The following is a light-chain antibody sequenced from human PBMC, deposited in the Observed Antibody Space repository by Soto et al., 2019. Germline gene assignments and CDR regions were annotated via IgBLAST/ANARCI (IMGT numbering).Light chain of an antibody. CDR2: DVS. CDR3: QHTTDFT. V-gene: IGKV1-5*01. Sequence: DIQMTQSPSTLAASVGDTVTMTCRSSSKWLAWYQKKPGKAPKLLIYDVSNLERGVPPRFSGSTSGAESTLTITVLQPADLGTYYCQHTTDFTFGQGTKVEIK. J-gene: IGKJ2*01. CDR1: SSSKW.